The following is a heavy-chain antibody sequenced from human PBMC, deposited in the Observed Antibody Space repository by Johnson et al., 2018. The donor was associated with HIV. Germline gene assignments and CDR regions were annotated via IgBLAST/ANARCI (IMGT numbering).Heavy chain of an antibody. CDR2: ISGSGGST. CDR3: AKDQYCGGDCYPDAFDI. J-gene: IGHJ3*02. Sequence: VQLVESGGGLVQPGGSLRLSCAASGFTFSSYDMHWVRQATGKGLEWVSAISGSGGSTYYADSVKGRFTISRDNSKNTLYLQMNSLRAEDTAVYYCAKDQYCGGDCYPDAFDIWGQGTMVTVSS. D-gene: IGHD2-21*02. CDR1: GFTFSSYD. V-gene: IGHV3-23*04.